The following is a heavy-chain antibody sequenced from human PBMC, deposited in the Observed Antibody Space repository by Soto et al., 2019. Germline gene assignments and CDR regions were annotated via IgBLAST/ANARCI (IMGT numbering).Heavy chain of an antibody. Sequence: QVQLVESGGGVVQPGRSLRLSCAASGFTFSSYAMHWVRQAPGKGLEWVAVISYDGSNKYYADSVKGRFTISRDNSKNKLNLQMNSLRAEEPAVYYCARSGGYYDSSGLGYNVDYWGQGTLVTVSS. CDR1: GFTFSSYA. CDR2: ISYDGSNK. CDR3: ARSGGYYDSSGLGYNVDY. V-gene: IGHV3-30-3*01. J-gene: IGHJ4*02. D-gene: IGHD3-22*01.